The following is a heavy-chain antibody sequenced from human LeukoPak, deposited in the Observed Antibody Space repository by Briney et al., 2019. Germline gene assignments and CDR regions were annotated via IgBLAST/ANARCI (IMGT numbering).Heavy chain of an antibody. CDR3: AKTRSSGSWYGANDY. CDR1: GFTFSSYA. Sequence: GGSLRLSCAASGFTFSSYAMNWVRQAPGKGLEWVSAISGSGGSTYYADSVKGRFTISRDNSKNTLYLQMNSLRAEDTAVYYCAKTRSSGSWYGANDYWGQGTLVTVSS. V-gene: IGHV3-23*01. CDR2: ISGSGGST. D-gene: IGHD6-13*01. J-gene: IGHJ4*02.